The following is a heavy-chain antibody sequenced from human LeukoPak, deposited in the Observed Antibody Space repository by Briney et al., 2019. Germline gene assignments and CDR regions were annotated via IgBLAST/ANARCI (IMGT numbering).Heavy chain of an antibody. CDR1: GFKFSNYG. D-gene: IGHD4-17*01. Sequence: LSGRSLRLSCAASGFKFSNYGMHWVRQAPGKGLDWVAVIWFDGSYIYYGDSVKGRVIISRDNSKNTLYLQMTSLRPEDTAVYYCAKDVPQDYGDGPEADDYWGQGTLVTVSS. V-gene: IGHV3-33*06. CDR3: AKDVPQDYGDGPEADDY. CDR2: IWFDGSYI. J-gene: IGHJ4*02.